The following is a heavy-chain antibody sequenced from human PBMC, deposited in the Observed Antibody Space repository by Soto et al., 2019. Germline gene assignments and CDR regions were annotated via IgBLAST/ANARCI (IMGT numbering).Heavy chain of an antibody. D-gene: IGHD6-19*01. CDR2: IDPSDSYT. CDR3: ARGPSSGWYSGDYYGMDV. CDR1: GYSSTSYW. J-gene: IGHJ6*02. V-gene: IGHV5-10-1*01. Sequence: HGESLKISCKGSGYSSTSYWIGWVRQMPGKGLEWMGRIDPSDSYTNYSPSFQGHVTISADKSISTAYLQWSSLKASDTAMYYCARGPSSGWYSGDYYGMDVWGQGTTVTVSS.